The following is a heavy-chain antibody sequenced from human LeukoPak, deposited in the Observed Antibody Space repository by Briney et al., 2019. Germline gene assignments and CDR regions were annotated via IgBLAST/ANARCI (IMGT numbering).Heavy chain of an antibody. D-gene: IGHD3-10*01. CDR2: ISSSSTYI. Sequence: PGGSLRLSCAASGFTFSSYSVNWVRQAPGKGLEWVSSISSSSTYIYYADSVKGRFTISRDIAKNSLYLQMNSLRAEDTAVCYCASGATMVRYWGQGTLVTVAS. J-gene: IGHJ4*02. CDR3: ASGATMVRY. CDR1: GFTFSSYS. V-gene: IGHV3-21*01.